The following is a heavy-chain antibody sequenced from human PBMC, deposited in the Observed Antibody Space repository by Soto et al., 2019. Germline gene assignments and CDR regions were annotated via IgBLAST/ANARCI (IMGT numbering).Heavy chain of an antibody. J-gene: IGHJ4*02. CDR2: INYSGSA. CDR3: ARDGHIAYDYAY. V-gene: IGHV4-61*01. D-gene: IGHD5-12*01. CDR1: GVSVRSGSYY. Sequence: QVQLQESGPGLVKPSETLSLTCSVSGVSVRSGSYYWTWIRQPPGKGLEWIGDINYSGSANYNPSLNSRVTISLDRSKNQVSLTMRSVGPADTAVYYCARDGHIAYDYAYWGQGTLVTVSS.